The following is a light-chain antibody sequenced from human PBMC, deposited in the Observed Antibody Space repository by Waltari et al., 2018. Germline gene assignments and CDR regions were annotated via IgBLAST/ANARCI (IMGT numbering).Light chain of an antibody. CDR3: QQRSNWPLT. J-gene: IGKJ4*01. CDR2: DAS. CDR1: QSVSSS. V-gene: IGKV3-11*01. Sequence: DIVLTQSPATLSLSPGEGATLSCRASQSVSSSLAWFQQRPGQAPRLLIYDASTRATGIPVRFSGSGSGTDFTLTISSLEPEDFAVYYCQQRSNWPLTFGGGTKVEIK.